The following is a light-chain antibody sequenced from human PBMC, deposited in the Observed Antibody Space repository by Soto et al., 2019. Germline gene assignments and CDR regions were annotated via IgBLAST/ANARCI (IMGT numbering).Light chain of an antibody. CDR3: KSYTSRSTPWV. J-gene: IGLJ3*02. Sequence: QSVLTQPASVSGSPGQSITISCTGTSSDVGGYDYVSWYQQHPGKAPKLVIYDVNNRPSGVSNRFSGSKSDNTASLTISGLRAEDEADYYCKSYTSRSTPWVFGGGTKLTVL. CDR2: DVN. CDR1: SSDVGGYDY. V-gene: IGLV2-14*01.